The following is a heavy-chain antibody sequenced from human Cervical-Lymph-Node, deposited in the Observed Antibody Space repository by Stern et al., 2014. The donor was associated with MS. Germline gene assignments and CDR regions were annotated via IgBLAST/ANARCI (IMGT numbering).Heavy chain of an antibody. CDR3: AKDRLFCSGGGCYGMDV. D-gene: IGHD2-15*01. CDR2: ISNDGNEK. CDR1: GFTLRSYG. J-gene: IGHJ6*02. V-gene: IGHV3-30*18. Sequence: VQLVESGGGVVQPGRSLRLSCAASGFTLRSYGMHWVRQAPGQGLEWVAVISNDGNEKDYTYPVKVRFTISRDKSKNTLYLQMNSLSTEDTDMYYCAKDRLFCSGGGCYGMDVWGQGTTVTVSS.